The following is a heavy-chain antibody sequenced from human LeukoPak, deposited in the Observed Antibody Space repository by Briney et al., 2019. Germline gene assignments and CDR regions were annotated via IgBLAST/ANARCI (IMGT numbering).Heavy chain of an antibody. J-gene: IGHJ4*02. V-gene: IGHV3-11*03. CDR1: GFTFSDYY. CDR3: AKSFGYSRSWFDN. CDR2: ISSSGVHT. D-gene: IGHD6-13*01. Sequence: GGSLRLSCAASGFTFSDYYMNWFRQAPGKGLEWVSYISSSGVHTEYGDSVKGRFTIARDNGKNSVYLQMNSLRVGDTAVYYCAKSFGYSRSWFDNWGQGTLVTVSS.